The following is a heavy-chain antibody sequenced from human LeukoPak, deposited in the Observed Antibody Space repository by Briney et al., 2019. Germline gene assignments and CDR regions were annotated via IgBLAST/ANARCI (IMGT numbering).Heavy chain of an antibody. D-gene: IGHD3-10*01. CDR2: IYYSGST. CDR3: AHLTYYGSGVNHSDY. Sequence: SETLSLTCTVSGGSISSGSYYWGWIRQPPGKGLEWIGSIYYSGSTYYNPSLKSRVTISVDTSKNQFSLKLSSVTAADTAVYYCAHLTYYGSGVNHSDYWGQGTLVTVSS. CDR1: GGSISSGSYY. V-gene: IGHV4-39*07. J-gene: IGHJ4*02.